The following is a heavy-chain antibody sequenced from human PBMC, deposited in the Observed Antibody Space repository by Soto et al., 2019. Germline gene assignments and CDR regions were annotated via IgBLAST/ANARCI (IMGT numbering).Heavy chain of an antibody. CDR1: GGTISSSY. CDR2: IYYSGST. J-gene: IGHJ6*02. CDR3: ARLPPYSDVWSCYFRVAQVGMDV. Sequence: NPSETLSLTCTVSGGTISSSYWSWIRQPPGKGLEWIGYIYYSGSTNYNPSLKSRGTVSVDTSKNQFSLKLSAVTDADKAVYYCARLPPYSDVWSCYFRVAQVGMDVWGQGTTVTVSS. V-gene: IGHV4-59*01. D-gene: IGHD3-3*01.